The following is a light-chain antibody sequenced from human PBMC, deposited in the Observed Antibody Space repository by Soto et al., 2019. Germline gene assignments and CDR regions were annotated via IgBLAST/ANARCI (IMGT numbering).Light chain of an antibody. Sequence: EIVLPQSPDTLSLSPGERATLSCRASQSVSNNYLAWYQQRPGQAPRLLIYGAISRATGIPDRFSGSGSGTDFTLTISRLEPEDFALYYCQQYGSSPRTFGQGTNLEI. CDR3: QQYGSSPRT. CDR1: QSVSNNY. J-gene: IGKJ2*01. CDR2: GAI. V-gene: IGKV3-20*01.